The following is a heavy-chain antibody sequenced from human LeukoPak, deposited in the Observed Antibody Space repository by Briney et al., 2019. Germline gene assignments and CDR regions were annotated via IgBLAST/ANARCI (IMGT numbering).Heavy chain of an antibody. V-gene: IGHV4-34*01. CDR2: INHSGST. J-gene: IGHJ6*03. CDR3: AWPITMVRGAPGKYMDV. D-gene: IGHD3-10*01. Sequence: PSETLSLTCAVYGGSFSGYYWSWIRQPPGKGLEWIGEINHSGSTYYNPSLKSRVTISVDTSKNQFSLKLSSVTAADTAVYYCAWPITMVRGAPGKYMDVWGKGTTVTVSS. CDR1: GGSFSGYY.